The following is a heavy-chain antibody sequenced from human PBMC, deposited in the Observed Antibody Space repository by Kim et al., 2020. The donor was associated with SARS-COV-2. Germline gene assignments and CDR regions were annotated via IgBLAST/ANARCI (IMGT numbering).Heavy chain of an antibody. CDR1: GFTFSSYA. CDR2: ISGSGGST. CDR3: AKDLRWFGGCMDV. J-gene: IGHJ6*02. D-gene: IGHD3-10*01. V-gene: IGHV3-23*01. Sequence: GGSLRLSCAASGFTFSSYAISWVRQAPGKGLEWVSAISGSGGSTYYADSVKGRFTISRDNSKNTLYLQMNSLRAEDTAVYYCAKDLRWFGGCMDVWGQGTTVTVSS.